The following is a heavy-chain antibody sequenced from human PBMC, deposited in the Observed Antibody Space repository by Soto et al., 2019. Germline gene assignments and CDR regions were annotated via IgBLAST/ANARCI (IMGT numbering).Heavy chain of an antibody. CDR3: AKSTCRGTSCYLPYYYYYGMDV. D-gene: IGHD2-2*01. CDR2: ISYDGSNK. V-gene: IGHV3-30*18. J-gene: IGHJ6*02. Sequence: GGSLRLSCAASGFTFSSYGMHWVRRAPGKGLEWVAVISYDGSNKYYADSVKGRFTISRDNSKNTLYLQMNSLRAEDTAVYYCAKSTCRGTSCYLPYYYYYGMDVWGQGTTVTVSS. CDR1: GFTFSSYG.